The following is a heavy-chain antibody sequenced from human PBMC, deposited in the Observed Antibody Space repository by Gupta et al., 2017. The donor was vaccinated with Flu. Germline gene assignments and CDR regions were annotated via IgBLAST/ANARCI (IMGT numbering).Heavy chain of an antibody. CDR1: GDSVSSNSAA. V-gene: IGHV6-1*01. J-gene: IGHJ6*02. CDR2: TYYRSKWYN. Sequence: QVQLQQSGPGLVKPSQTLSLTCAISGDSVSSNSAAWNWIRQSPSRGLEWLGRTYYRSKWYNDYAVSVKSRITINPDTSKNQFSLQLNSVTPEDTAVYYCARGFGLQYGSGRKDLRAYGMDVWGQGTTVTVSS. CDR3: ARGFGLQYGSGRKDLRAYGMDV. D-gene: IGHD3-10*01.